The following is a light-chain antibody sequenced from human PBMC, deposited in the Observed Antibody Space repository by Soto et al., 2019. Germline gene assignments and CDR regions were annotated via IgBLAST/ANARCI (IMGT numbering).Light chain of an antibody. Sequence: EIVLTQSPGTLSLSPGERATLSCRASPSVSSSYLAWYQQKPGQAPRLLIYGASSRATGIPDRFSGSGSGTDFTLTISRLEPEDFAVYYCQQYGSSYTFGQGTKLEIK. CDR3: QQYGSSYT. CDR2: GAS. V-gene: IGKV3-20*01. J-gene: IGKJ2*01. CDR1: PSVSSSY.